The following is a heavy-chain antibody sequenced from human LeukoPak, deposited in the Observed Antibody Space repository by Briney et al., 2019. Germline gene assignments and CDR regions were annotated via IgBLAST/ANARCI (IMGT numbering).Heavy chain of an antibody. CDR2: ISGSGDST. CDR3: ARRSGIAVAGAFDC. V-gene: IGHV3-23*01. Sequence: GGSLRLSCAASGFTFSNYATRWVRQAPGKGLEWVSGISGSGDSTYYADSVKGRFTISRDNSKNTLYLQMNSLRAEDTAVYYCARRSGIAVAGAFDCWGQGTLVTVSS. J-gene: IGHJ4*02. CDR1: GFTFSNYA. D-gene: IGHD6-19*01.